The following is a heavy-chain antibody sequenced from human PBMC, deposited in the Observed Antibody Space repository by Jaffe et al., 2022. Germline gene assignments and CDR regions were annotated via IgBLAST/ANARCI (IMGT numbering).Heavy chain of an antibody. J-gene: IGHJ5*02. CDR2: INPSGGST. Sequence: QVQLVQSGAEVKKPGASVKVSCKASGYTFTSYYMHWVRQAPGQGLEWMGIINPSGGSTSYAQKFQGRVTMTRDTSTSTVYMELSSLRSEDTAVYYCARAGAAAGKKVWFDPWGQGTLVTVSS. CDR1: GYTFTSYY. D-gene: IGHD6-13*01. CDR3: ARAGAAAGKKVWFDP. V-gene: IGHV1-46*01.